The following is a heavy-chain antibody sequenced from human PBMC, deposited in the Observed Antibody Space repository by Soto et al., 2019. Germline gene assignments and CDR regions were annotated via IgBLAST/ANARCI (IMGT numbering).Heavy chain of an antibody. D-gene: IGHD2-15*01. CDR1: GFTFSNSA. V-gene: IGHV3-23*01. CDR2: ILGSGDTT. Sequence: GGSLRLSCAASGFTFSNSAMNWLRQAPGKGLEWVSAILGSGDTTFYADSVKGRFTISRDNSKNTLSLQMDGLRAEDTAVYYCASRRGCSGGTCYGLEYWGQGALVTVSS. J-gene: IGHJ4*02. CDR3: ASRRGCSGGTCYGLEY.